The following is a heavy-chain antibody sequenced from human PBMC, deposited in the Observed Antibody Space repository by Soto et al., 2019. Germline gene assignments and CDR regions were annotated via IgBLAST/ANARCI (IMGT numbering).Heavy chain of an antibody. CDR1: GGSISSGGYS. CDR3: ARYRGGSFYFDY. CDR2: IYYSGST. D-gene: IGHD1-26*01. Sequence: SETLSLTCAVSGGSISSGGYSWSWIRQPPGKGLEWIGYIYYSGSTNYNPSLKSRVTISVDTSKNQFSLKLSSATAADTAVYYCARYRGGSFYFDYWGQGTLVTVSS. J-gene: IGHJ4*02. V-gene: IGHV4-61*08.